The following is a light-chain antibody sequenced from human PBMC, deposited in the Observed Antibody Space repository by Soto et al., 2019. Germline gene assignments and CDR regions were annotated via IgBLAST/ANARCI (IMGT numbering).Light chain of an antibody. J-gene: IGLJ2*01. CDR3: SSYTTSTTQV. V-gene: IGLV2-14*01. Sequence: QSVLTQPASVSGSPGQSITISCTGTSSDVGSYNYVSWYQQHPGKAPKLMIYEVRNLPSGVSDRFSGSKSGKTASLTIFGLHAEDEADYYCSSYTTSTTQVFGGGTKLTVL. CDR2: EVR. CDR1: SSDVGSYNY.